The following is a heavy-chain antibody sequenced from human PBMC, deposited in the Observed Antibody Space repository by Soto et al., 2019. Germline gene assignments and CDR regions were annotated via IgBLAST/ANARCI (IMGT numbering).Heavy chain of an antibody. D-gene: IGHD5-18*01. CDR2: INAGNGNT. Sequence: VSVKVSCKASGYTFTSYAMHWVRQAPGQRLEWMGWINAGNGNTKYSQKFQGRVTITRDTSASTAYMELSSLRSEDTAVYYCASTYIQLWSTGAYYYYGMDVWGQGTTVTVSS. CDR3: ASTYIQLWSTGAYYYYGMDV. CDR1: GYTFTSYA. J-gene: IGHJ6*02. V-gene: IGHV1-3*01.